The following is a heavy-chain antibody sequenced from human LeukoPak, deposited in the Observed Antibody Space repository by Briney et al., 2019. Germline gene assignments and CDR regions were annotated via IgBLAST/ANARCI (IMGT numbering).Heavy chain of an antibody. J-gene: IGHJ4*02. CDR3: ARGVYIAAAQYGY. CDR1: DGSISSYY. CDR2: IYNSGTT. D-gene: IGHD6-13*01. Sequence: SETLSLTCTVSDGSISSYYWSWIRQPPGKGLEWIGNIYNSGTTNYNPSLKSRVTISVDTSKNQFSLKLSSVTAADTAVYYCARGVYIAAAQYGYWGQGTLVTVSS. V-gene: IGHV4-59*01.